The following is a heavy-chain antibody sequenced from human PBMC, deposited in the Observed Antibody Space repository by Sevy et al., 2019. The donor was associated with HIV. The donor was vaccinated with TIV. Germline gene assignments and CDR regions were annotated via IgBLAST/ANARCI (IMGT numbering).Heavy chain of an antibody. Sequence: GGSLRLSCAASGFTFSSYAMNWVRQAPGKGLEWVSSINAISSNIYYADSVKGRFTISRDNAENSLYLQMNSVRAEDTAVYYCSTDPIIVLLVTDGMDVWGQGTTVTVSS. V-gene: IGHV3-21*03. CDR1: GFTFSSYA. CDR2: INAISSNI. D-gene: IGHD2-8*02. J-gene: IGHJ6*02. CDR3: STDPIIVLLVTDGMDV.